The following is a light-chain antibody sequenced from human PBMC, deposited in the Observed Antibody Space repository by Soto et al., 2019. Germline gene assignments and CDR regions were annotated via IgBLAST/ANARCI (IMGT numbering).Light chain of an antibody. Sequence: QSVLTQPASVSGSLGQAITISCTGTGTDFGAQNYVSWYQQYPGRAPKLILYEVNKRPSGISNRFSGSKSGDTASLTISGLQAEHMADYYCSSYMGAVTLEVFGPGTKVTVL. J-gene: IGLJ1*01. CDR1: GTDFGAQNY. V-gene: IGLV2-14*01. CDR2: EVN. CDR3: SSYMGAVTLEV.